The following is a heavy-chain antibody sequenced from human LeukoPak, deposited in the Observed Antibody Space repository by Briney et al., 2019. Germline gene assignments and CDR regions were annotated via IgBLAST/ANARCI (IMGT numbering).Heavy chain of an antibody. CDR1: GFTFNNYA. V-gene: IGHV3-23*01. Sequence: GGSLRLSCAASGFTFNNYAMSWVRQAPGKGLEWVSVISGGGGNTYSADSVKGRFTVSRDNSKNTLYLQMNGLRAEDTAVYYCAKVHLAYYFDYWGQGTLVTVSS. CDR3: AKVHLAYYFDY. J-gene: IGHJ4*02. CDR2: ISGGGGNT.